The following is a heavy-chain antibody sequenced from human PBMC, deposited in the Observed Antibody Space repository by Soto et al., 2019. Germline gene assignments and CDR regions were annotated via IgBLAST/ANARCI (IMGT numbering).Heavy chain of an antibody. CDR1: GFTFSSYA. CDR3: AKDKVVVVAADDAFDI. Sequence: GGSLRLSCAASGFTFSSYAMSWVRQAPGKGLEWVSAISGSGGSTYYADSVKGRFTISRDNSKNTLYLQMNSLRAEDTAVYYCAKDKVVVVAADDAFDIWGQGTMVTVSS. CDR2: ISGSGGST. V-gene: IGHV3-23*01. J-gene: IGHJ3*02. D-gene: IGHD2-15*01.